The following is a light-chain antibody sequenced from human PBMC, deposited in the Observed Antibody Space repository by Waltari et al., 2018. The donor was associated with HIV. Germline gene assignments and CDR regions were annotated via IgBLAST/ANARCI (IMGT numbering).Light chain of an antibody. CDR3: CSYAGIWGV. J-gene: IGLJ1*01. CDR2: DVN. Sequence: QSALTQPRSVSGSPGQSVTISCTGTSSDVGAYNYVSWYQQHPGKAPKLMIYDVNKRPSGVPDRFSGSKSGNTASVNISVLQAEDESDYYCCSYAGIWGVFGTGTKVTVL. CDR1: SSDVGAYNY. V-gene: IGLV2-11*01.